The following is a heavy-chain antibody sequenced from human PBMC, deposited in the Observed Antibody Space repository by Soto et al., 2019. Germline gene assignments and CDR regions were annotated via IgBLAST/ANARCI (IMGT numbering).Heavy chain of an antibody. CDR1: GFTFSSYW. Sequence: EVQLVESGGGLVQPGGSLRLSCAASGFTFSSYWMHWVRQTPGKGLVWVSRVNTDGSHVDYADSVKGRFSISRDNAKNTVYLQMNSLRADDTAVFYCTRGRIDVAGEDNWGQGTLVTVSS. CDR2: VNTDGSHV. V-gene: IGHV3-74*01. CDR3: TRGRIDVAGEDN. J-gene: IGHJ4*02. D-gene: IGHD6-19*01.